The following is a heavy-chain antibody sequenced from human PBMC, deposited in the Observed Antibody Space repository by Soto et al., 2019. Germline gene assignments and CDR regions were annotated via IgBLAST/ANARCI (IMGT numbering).Heavy chain of an antibody. CDR1: GGTFSSYT. CDR2: IIPILGIA. Sequence: ASVKVSCKASGGTFSSYTISWVRQAPGQGLEWMGRIIPILGIANYAQKFQGRVTITADKSTSTAYMELSSLRSEDTAVYYCARQLGSSAFDIWGQGTMVTVSS. V-gene: IGHV1-69*02. CDR3: ARQLGSSAFDI. J-gene: IGHJ3*02. D-gene: IGHD7-27*01.